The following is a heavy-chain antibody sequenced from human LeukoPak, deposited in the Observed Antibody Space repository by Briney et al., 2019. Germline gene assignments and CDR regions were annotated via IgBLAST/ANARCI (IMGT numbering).Heavy chain of an antibody. J-gene: IGHJ5*02. D-gene: IGHD3-3*01. Sequence: GASVKVSCKASGYTFTSYDINWVRQATGQGLEWMGWMNPNSGNTGYAQKFQGRVTMTRNTSISTAYMELSSLRSEDTAVYYCARGEASNDFWSGPYNWFDPWGQGTLVTVSS. CDR3: ARGEASNDFWSGPYNWFDP. CDR2: MNPNSGNT. CDR1: GYTFTSYD. V-gene: IGHV1-8*01.